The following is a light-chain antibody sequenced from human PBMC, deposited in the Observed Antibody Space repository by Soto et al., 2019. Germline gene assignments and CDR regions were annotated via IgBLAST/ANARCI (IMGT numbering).Light chain of an antibody. Sequence: IVMTQSPLSLPVTPGEPASISCRSSQSLLHSDGYNYLDWYLQKPGQSPQLLIYLCSSRASGVPDRFRGSGQGTDFTPKISRVEAEDVWIYYCMQALQTPQVTVGPGTKVDIK. CDR3: MQALQTPQVT. CDR1: QSLLHSDGYNY. V-gene: IGKV2-28*01. J-gene: IGKJ3*01. CDR2: LCS.